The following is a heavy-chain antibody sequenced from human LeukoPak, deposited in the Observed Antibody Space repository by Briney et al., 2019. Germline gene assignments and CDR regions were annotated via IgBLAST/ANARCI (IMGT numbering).Heavy chain of an antibody. J-gene: IGHJ4*02. CDR2: ISTYDGNT. CDR1: GYTFTRYA. D-gene: IGHD2-15*01. V-gene: IGHV1-18*04. CDR3: ARDQSPACSGGSCPRDY. Sequence: ASVMVSCKASGYTFTRYAISWVRQAPEQGLEWMGWISTYDGNTNYAQKFQGRVTMTKDTSATTAYIELRSLRSDDTAVYYCARDQSPACSGGSCPRDYWGQGPWSPSPQ.